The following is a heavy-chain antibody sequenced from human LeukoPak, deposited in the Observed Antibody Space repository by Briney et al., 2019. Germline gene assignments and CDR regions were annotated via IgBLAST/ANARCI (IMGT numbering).Heavy chain of an antibody. J-gene: IGHJ4*02. D-gene: IGHD1-26*01. Sequence: VGSLRLSCAASGFTFSDHYMDWVRQAPGKGLEWIGRIRNKANSYTTEYAASVKGKFTISRDDSKNSLYLQMDSLKIEDTAVYYCAHLLGSTQIFAYWGQGTLVTVSS. V-gene: IGHV3-72*01. CDR3: AHLLGSTQIFAY. CDR1: GFTFSDHY. CDR2: IRNKANSYTT.